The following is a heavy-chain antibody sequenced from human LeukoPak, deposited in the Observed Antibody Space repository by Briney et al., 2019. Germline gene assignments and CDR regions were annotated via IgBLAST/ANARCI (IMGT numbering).Heavy chain of an antibody. D-gene: IGHD1-26*01. CDR1: GFTFDDYA. J-gene: IGHJ5*02. V-gene: IGHV3-9*01. CDR3: AKESGSQRTNWFDP. CDR2: ISWTSGSV. Sequence: GGSLRLSCAASGFTFDDYAMHWVRQVPGKGLEWVSGISWTSGSVGYADSVKGRFTISRDNAKNSLYLQMNSLRAEDTALYYCAKESGSQRTNWFDPWGQGTLVIVSS.